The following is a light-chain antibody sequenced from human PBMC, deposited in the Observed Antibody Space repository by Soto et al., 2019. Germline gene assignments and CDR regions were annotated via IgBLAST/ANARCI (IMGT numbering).Light chain of an antibody. CDR1: RHVYINA. Sequence: VELTQSPATLSLSPGDRATLSCRASRHVYINALGWYQQKPGRTPTLLIYGASTRATDIPDRFSATGSGTDFSLTISGVEPEDSAVYYCQQYGASPFTFGPGTRLEI. V-gene: IGKV3-20*01. CDR2: GAS. CDR3: QQYGASPFT. J-gene: IGKJ3*01.